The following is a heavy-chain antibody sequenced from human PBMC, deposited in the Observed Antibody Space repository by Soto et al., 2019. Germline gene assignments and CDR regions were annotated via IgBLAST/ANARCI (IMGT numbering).Heavy chain of an antibody. CDR1: GGSVSSSSFF. J-gene: IGHJ6*02. CDR3: GRHPATSETYFYGMDV. V-gene: IGHV4-39*01. Sequence: SETLSLTCTVSGGSVSSSSFFWGWIRQSPGKGLEWIGSIYYSGTTYYNPSLKSRVTISVDTSKSQFSLRVSSVTAADTAVYYCGRHPATSETYFYGMDVWGQGTAVTVSS. CDR2: IYYSGTT.